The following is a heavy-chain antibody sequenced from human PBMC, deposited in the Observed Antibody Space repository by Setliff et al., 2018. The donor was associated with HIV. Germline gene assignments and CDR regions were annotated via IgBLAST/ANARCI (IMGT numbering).Heavy chain of an antibody. D-gene: IGHD5-12*01. J-gene: IGHJ6*02. Sequence: GGSLRLSCAASRFLFSDYELNWVRQAPGKGLEWVSGISWNSGSIGYGDSVKGRFAISRDNAKNSLYLEMNSLRAEDTALYYCAKDISGGNYGMDVWGQGTTVTVSS. CDR3: AKDISGGNYGMDV. V-gene: IGHV3-9*01. CDR1: RFLFSDYE. CDR2: ISWNSGSI.